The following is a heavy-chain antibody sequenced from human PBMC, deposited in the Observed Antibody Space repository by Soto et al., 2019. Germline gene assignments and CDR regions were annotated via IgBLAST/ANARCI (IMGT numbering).Heavy chain of an antibody. CDR2: IYYSGST. Sequence: QVQLQESGPGLVKPSQTLSLTCTVSGVSISSGGYYWSWIRQHPGKGLEWIGYIYYSGSTYYTPSLKRRVNISLDTSKNQFSLKLSSVTAADTAVYYCARDLSVYGSAHFDLWGRGTLVTVSS. CDR3: ARDLSVYGSAHFDL. D-gene: IGHD3-10*01. CDR1: GVSISSGGYY. J-gene: IGHJ2*01. V-gene: IGHV4-31*03.